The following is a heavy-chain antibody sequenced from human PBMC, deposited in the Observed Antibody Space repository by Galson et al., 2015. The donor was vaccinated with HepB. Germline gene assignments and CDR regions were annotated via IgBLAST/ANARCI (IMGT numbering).Heavy chain of an antibody. J-gene: IGHJ4*02. D-gene: IGHD3/OR15-3a*01. V-gene: IGHV3-23*01. CDR1: GLTFSSSV. CDR2: IGVGT. Sequence: SLRLSCAASGLTFSSSVMSWVRQAPGKGLEWLSTIGVGTYYTDSVKGRFTVSGDNSKNTLYLQMNSLRAEDTAVYYCAKAQFQDSYFDYWGQGTLVTVSS. CDR3: AKAQFQDSYFDY.